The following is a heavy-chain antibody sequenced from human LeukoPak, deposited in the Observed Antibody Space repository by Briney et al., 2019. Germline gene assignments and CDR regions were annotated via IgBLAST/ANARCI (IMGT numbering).Heavy chain of an antibody. CDR3: ARDGIAATGLTFDY. V-gene: IGHV4-30-4*01. Sequence: SETLSLTCTASGGSISSDNYYWSWLRHHPRKGLEWIGYIYYNGATYYNPSLQSRVTISIDPSNNQFSLKLSSVTAADTAVYYCARDGIAATGLTFDYWGQGTLVTVST. J-gene: IGHJ4*02. D-gene: IGHD6-13*01. CDR1: GGSISSDNYY. CDR2: IYYNGAT.